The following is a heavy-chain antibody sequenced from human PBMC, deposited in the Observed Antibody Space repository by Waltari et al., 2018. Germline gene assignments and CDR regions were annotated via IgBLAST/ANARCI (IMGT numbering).Heavy chain of an antibody. CDR2: IYYSGST. CDR1: GGSISSYS. CDR3: ARVTEGATADYYYYMDV. J-gene: IGHJ6*03. Sequence: QMQLPESGSGLVKPSETLSLPCTVSGGSISSYSWSWIRQPPGKGLEWIGYIYYSGSTNYNPSLKSRVTISVDTSKNQFSLKLSSVTAADTAVYYCARVTEGATADYYYYMDVWGKGTTVTVSS. D-gene: IGHD5-12*01. V-gene: IGHV4-59*01.